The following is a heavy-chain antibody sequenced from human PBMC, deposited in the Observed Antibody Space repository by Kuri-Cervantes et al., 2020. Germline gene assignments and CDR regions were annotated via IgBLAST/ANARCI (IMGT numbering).Heavy chain of an antibody. J-gene: IGHJ4*02. Sequence: ASVKVSCKASGYTFTSYYMHWVRQAPGQGLEWMGWISAYNGNTNYAQKLQGRVTMTTDTSTSTAYMELSSLRSEDTAVYYCARGPLGYSYVDYWGQGTLVTVSS. D-gene: IGHD5-18*01. CDR2: ISAYNGNT. V-gene: IGHV1-18*04. CDR1: GYTFTSYY. CDR3: ARGPLGYSYVDY.